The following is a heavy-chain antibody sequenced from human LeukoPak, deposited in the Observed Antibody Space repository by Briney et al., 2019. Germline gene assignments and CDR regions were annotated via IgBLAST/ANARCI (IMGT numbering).Heavy chain of an antibody. CDR2: IIASSGST. V-gene: IGHV3-23*01. Sequence: PGGSLRLSCAASGFTFSSYAMNWVRQAPGKGLEWVSTIIASSGSTFYADSVKGRFTISKDTSKNTLYLHMSSLRADDTAVYYCAKGGYDYVEVAYFDQWVQGTLVTVSS. CDR1: GFTFSSYA. J-gene: IGHJ4*02. CDR3: AKGGYDYVEVAYFDQ. D-gene: IGHD5-12*01.